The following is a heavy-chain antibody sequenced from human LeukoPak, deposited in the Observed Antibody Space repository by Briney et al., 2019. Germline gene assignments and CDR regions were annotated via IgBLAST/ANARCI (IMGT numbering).Heavy chain of an antibody. CDR1: GFTFSSYA. CDR2: ISSSGSTI. Sequence: PGGSLRLSCAASGFTFSSYAMSWVRQAPGKGLEWVSYISSSGSTIYYADSVKGRFTISRDNAKNSLYLQVNSLRAEDTAVYYCARGFRTNLSLVSSRRSSQTFDPWGQGTLVTVSS. J-gene: IGHJ5*02. D-gene: IGHD1-20*01. CDR3: ARGFRTNLSLVSSRRSSQTFDP. V-gene: IGHV3-48*04.